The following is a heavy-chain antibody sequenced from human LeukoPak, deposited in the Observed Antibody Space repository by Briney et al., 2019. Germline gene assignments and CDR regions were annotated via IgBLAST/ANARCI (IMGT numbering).Heavy chain of an antibody. V-gene: IGHV4-61*02. Sequence: PSETLSLTCTVSGGSISSGSYYWSWIRQPAGKGLEWIGRIYTSGSTNYNPSLKSRVTISVDTSKNQFSLKLSSVTAADTAVYYCAREYGSGSYYSLYFDYWGQGTLVTVSS. D-gene: IGHD3-10*01. J-gene: IGHJ4*02. CDR3: AREYGSGSYYSLYFDY. CDR2: IYTSGST. CDR1: GGSISSGSYY.